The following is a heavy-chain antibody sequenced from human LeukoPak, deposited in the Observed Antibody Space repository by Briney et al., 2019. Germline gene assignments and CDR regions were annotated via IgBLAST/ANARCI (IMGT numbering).Heavy chain of an antibody. Sequence: ASVTVSCKASGYTFTSSGISWVRQTPGQGLEWVGWISAYNGNTNYAQKLQGRVTMTTDTSTSTAYMELRSLRSDDTAVYYCARGTAVAWNGDYWGQGTLVTVSS. J-gene: IGHJ4*02. CDR1: GYTFTSSG. CDR3: ARGTAVAWNGDY. V-gene: IGHV1-18*01. CDR2: ISAYNGNT. D-gene: IGHD6-19*01.